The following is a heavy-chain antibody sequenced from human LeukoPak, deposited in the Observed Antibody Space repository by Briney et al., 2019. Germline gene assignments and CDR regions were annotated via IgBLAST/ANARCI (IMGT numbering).Heavy chain of an antibody. Sequence: GGSLRLSCAASGFTFSSYWMSWVRQAPGKGLEWVANIKQDGSEKYYVDSVKGRFTISRDNAKNSLYLQMNSLRAEDTAVYYCARCTDFWSGPGHAFDIWGQGTMVTVSS. D-gene: IGHD3-3*01. J-gene: IGHJ3*02. V-gene: IGHV3-7*01. CDR3: ARCTDFWSGPGHAFDI. CDR2: IKQDGSEK. CDR1: GFTFSSYW.